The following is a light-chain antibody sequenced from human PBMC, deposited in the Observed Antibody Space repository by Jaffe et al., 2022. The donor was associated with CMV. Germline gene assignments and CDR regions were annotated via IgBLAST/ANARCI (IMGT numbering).Light chain of an antibody. Sequence: EIVLTQSPATLSLSPGERATLSCRASQSVSSYLAWYQQKPGQAPSLLIHDASSRATGIPVRFSGSGSGTDFTLTISSLEPEDFAVYYCQQRRHWPITFGQGTRLEIK. CDR2: DAS. CDR3: QQRRHWPIT. V-gene: IGKV3-11*01. J-gene: IGKJ5*01. CDR1: QSVSSY.